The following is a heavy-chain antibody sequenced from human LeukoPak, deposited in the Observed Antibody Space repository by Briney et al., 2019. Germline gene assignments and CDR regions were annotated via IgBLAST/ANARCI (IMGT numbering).Heavy chain of an antibody. CDR1: GFTFSSYG. CDR2: IRYDGSNK. D-gene: IGHD2-21*02. CDR3: ARATKFYCGGDCYESHY. J-gene: IGHJ4*02. V-gene: IGHV3-30*02. Sequence: GGSLRLSCAASGFTFSSYGMHWVRQAPGKGLEWVAFIRYDGSNKYYADSVKGRFTISRDNAKNTLYLQMNSLRAEDTAVYYCARATKFYCGGDCYESHYWGQGTLVTVSS.